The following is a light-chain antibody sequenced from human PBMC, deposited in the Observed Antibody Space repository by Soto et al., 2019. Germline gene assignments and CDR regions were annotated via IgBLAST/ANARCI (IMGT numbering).Light chain of an antibody. J-gene: IGLJ2*01. V-gene: IGLV2-8*01. Sequence: QSVLTQPPSASGSLGQSVTISCTGTRSDIGGYNYVSWYLQYPGKAPKLMIYDVYKRPSGVPDRFSGSKSGNTASLTVSGLQAEDEAEYYCSSYAVNNKVVFGGGTKVTVL. CDR2: DVY. CDR3: SSYAVNNKVV. CDR1: RSDIGGYNY.